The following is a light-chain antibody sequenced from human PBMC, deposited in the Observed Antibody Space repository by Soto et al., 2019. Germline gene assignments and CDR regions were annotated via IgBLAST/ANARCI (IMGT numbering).Light chain of an antibody. J-gene: IGKJ4*01. Sequence: DMEMTQSPSSLSASVGDRVTITCRASQSISNYLNWYQHKPGKVPKLLIYAASSLQSGVPTRFSGSGSGTDLTLTINSLQPEDFPTYYCQQSYGTPLTFGGGTKIEIK. CDR2: AAS. V-gene: IGKV1-39*01. CDR3: QQSYGTPLT. CDR1: QSISNY.